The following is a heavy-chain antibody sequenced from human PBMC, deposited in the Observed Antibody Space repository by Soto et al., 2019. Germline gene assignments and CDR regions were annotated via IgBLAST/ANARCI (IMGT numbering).Heavy chain of an antibody. V-gene: IGHV3-72*01. CDR1: GFTSSDHY. D-gene: IGHD3-16*01. CDR2: TANKRSRYTT. Sequence: EVELVESGGGLVQAGGSLRVSCGVSGFTSSDHYMDWVRQAPGKGLEWVGRTANKRSRYTTEYAASGKGRFIISRDDSKNSVYLQMNRLKIEYPAVYYCARAWFGPGLDVWGQGTTVTVSS. J-gene: IGHJ6*02. CDR3: ARAWFGPGLDV.